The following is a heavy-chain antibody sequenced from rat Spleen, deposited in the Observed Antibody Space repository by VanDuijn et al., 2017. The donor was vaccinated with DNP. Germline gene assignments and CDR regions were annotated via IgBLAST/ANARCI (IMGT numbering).Heavy chain of an antibody. V-gene: IGHV5-20*01. CDR2: ISYDGGST. Sequence: EVQLVESGGGLVQPGRSLKLSCAASGFTYSNYVMAWVRQAPKKGLEWVAYISYDGGSTYYRDSVKGRFTISRDNAKSTLNLQMNSLRSEDMATYYCTRGYFDYWGQGVMVTVSS. CDR1: GFTYSNYV. CDR3: TRGYFDY. J-gene: IGHJ2*01.